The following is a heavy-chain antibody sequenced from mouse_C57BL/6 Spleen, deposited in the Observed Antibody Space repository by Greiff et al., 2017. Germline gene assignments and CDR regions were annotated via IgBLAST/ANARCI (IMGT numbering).Heavy chain of an antibody. Sequence: QVQLQQSGPELVKPGASVKISCKASGYAFSSSWMNWVKQRPGTGLEWIGRIYPGDGDTNYNGKFKGKATLTAAKSTSTAYMQLSSLTSADSAVYFCARKGGDYYAMDYWGQGTSVTVSS. CDR2: IYPGDGDT. V-gene: IGHV1-82*01. CDR1: GYAFSSSW. CDR3: ARKGGDYYAMDY. J-gene: IGHJ4*01.